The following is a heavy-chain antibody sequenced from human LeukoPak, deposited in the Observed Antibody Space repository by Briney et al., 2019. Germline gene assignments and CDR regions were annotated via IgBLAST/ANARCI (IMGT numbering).Heavy chain of an antibody. CDR1: GFTFDDYA. CDR3: AKGSGLGYCSGGSCYSDY. Sequence: GGSLRLSCAASGFTFDDYAMHWVRQAPGKGLEWVSLISGDGGSTYYADSVKGRFTISRDNSKNSLYLQMNSLRTEDAALYYCAKGSGLGYCSGGSCYSDYWGQGTLVTVSS. V-gene: IGHV3-43*02. CDR2: ISGDGGST. J-gene: IGHJ4*02. D-gene: IGHD2-15*01.